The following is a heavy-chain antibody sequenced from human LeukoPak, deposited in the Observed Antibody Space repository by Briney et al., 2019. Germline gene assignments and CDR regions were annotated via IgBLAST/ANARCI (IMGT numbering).Heavy chain of an antibody. CDR2: ISSSTSNI. J-gene: IGHJ4*02. Sequence: GGSLRLSCAASGFTFSDYYMSWIRQAPGKGLEWVSYISSSTSNIYYADSVKGRFTISRDNAKNSLYLQMNSLRTEDTAMYYCTREIRGSTKTFDYWGQGTLVTVSS. CDR1: GFTFSDYY. D-gene: IGHD2/OR15-2a*01. CDR3: TREIRGSTKTFDY. V-gene: IGHV3-11*04.